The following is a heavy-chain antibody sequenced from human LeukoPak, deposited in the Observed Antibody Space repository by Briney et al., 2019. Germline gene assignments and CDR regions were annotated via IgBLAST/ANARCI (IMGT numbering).Heavy chain of an antibody. Sequence: SETLSPTCTVSGGSISSSSYYWGWIRQPPGKGLERIGSIYYSGSPYYNPSLKSRITISVDTSKNQFSLRLSSVTAADTAVYYCVRLETAIFWFDPWGQGTLVTVSS. D-gene: IGHD2-21*02. CDR2: IYYSGSP. CDR3: VRLETAIFWFDP. CDR1: GGSISSSSYY. J-gene: IGHJ5*02. V-gene: IGHV4-39*01.